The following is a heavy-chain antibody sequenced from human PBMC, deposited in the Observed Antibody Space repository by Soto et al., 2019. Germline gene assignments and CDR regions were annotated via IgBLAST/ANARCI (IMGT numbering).Heavy chain of an antibody. V-gene: IGHV3-30-3*01. Sequence: GGSLRLSCAASGFTFSSYAMHWVRQAPGKGLEWVAVISYDGSNKYYADSVKGRFTISRDNSKNTLYLQMNSLRAEDTAVYYCERGRRGYSYECDYWGQGTLVTVSS. J-gene: IGHJ4*02. CDR3: ERGRRGYSYECDY. D-gene: IGHD5-18*01. CDR2: ISYDGSNK. CDR1: GFTFSSYA.